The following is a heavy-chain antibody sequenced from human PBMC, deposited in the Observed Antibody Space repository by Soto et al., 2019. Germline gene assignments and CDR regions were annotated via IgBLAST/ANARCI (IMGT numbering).Heavy chain of an antibody. V-gene: IGHV3-33*01. Sequence: GGSLRLSCAASGFTFSSYGMHWVRQAPGKGLEWVAVIWYDGSNKYYADSVKGRFTISRDNSKNTLYLQMNSLRAEDKAVYYCARDLVLFSRSGGMDVWGQGTTVTVSS. D-gene: IGHD3-10*01. J-gene: IGHJ6*02. CDR2: IWYDGSNK. CDR1: GFTFSSYG. CDR3: ARDLVLFSRSGGMDV.